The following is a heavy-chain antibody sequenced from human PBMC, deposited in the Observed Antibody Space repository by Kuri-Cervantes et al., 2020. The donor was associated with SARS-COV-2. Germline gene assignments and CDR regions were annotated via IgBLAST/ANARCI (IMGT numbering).Heavy chain of an antibody. CDR3: AREGYYDSSGYFDY. D-gene: IGHD3-22*01. V-gene: IGHV3-48*02. J-gene: IGHJ4*02. CDR2: ISSSSTI. CDR1: GFTFSSYS. Sequence: GESLKISCAASGFTFSSYSMNWVRQAPGKGLEWVSYISSSSTIYYADSVKGRFTISRENAKNSLYLQMNSLRDEDTAVYYCAREGYYDSSGYFDYWGQGTLVTVSS.